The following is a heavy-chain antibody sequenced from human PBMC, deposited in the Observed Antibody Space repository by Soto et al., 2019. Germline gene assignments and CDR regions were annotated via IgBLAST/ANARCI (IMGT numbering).Heavy chain of an antibody. D-gene: IGHD3-10*01. J-gene: IGHJ4*02. CDR1: GGSIRSYY. CDR2: IYYSGST. V-gene: IGHV4-59*01. Sequence: PSETLSLTCSVSGGSIRSYYWSWIRQPPGKGLEWIGYIYYSGSTNYNPSLKSRVTISVDTSKDQFSLKLSSVTAADTAVYYCARAVYYYDSGSHYKFDYWGQGTLVTVSS. CDR3: ARAVYYYDSGSHYKFDY.